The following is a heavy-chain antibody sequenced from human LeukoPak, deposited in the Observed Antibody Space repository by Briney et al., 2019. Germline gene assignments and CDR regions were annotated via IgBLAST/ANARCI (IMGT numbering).Heavy chain of an antibody. Sequence: PGGSLRLFCAASGFTFNSYGMHWVRQAPGKGLEGVAVTSYDGSNKYYADSVKGRFTISRDNSKNTLYLQMNSLRAEDTAVYYCSKVDILTGAPSVYWYYGMDVWGKGSTVTVSS. CDR2: TSYDGSNK. J-gene: IGHJ6*04. D-gene: IGHD3-9*01. CDR3: SKVDILTGAPSVYWYYGMDV. CDR1: GFTFNSYG. V-gene: IGHV3-30*18.